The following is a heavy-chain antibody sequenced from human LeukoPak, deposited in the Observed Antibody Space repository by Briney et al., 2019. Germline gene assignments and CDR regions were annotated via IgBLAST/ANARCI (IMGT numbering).Heavy chain of an antibody. Sequence: GASVKVSCKASGYTFNNFNIDWVRQATGHGLEWMGWMNPNSGNTGYAQKFQGRVTMTRNTSITTAYMELSSLRSEDTAMHYCARGGPGGAFDIWGQGTMVTVSS. D-gene: IGHD3-16*01. J-gene: IGHJ3*02. CDR1: GYTFNNFN. CDR2: MNPNSGNT. V-gene: IGHV1-8*01. CDR3: ARGGPGGAFDI.